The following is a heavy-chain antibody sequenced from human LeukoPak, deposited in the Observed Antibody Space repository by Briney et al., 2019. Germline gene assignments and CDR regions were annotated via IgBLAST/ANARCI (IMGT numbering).Heavy chain of an antibody. CDR2: INPSGGST. D-gene: IGHD3-22*01. Sequence: ASVKVSCKASGYAFTSYYMQWVREAPGQGLEWMGIINPSGGSTSYAQKFQGRVTMTRDTSTSTVYLELSSLRSEDTAAYYCARMAYPYYYDSSGYFDYWGQGTLVTVSS. CDR1: GYAFTSYY. CDR3: ARMAYPYYYDSSGYFDY. V-gene: IGHV1-46*01. J-gene: IGHJ4*02.